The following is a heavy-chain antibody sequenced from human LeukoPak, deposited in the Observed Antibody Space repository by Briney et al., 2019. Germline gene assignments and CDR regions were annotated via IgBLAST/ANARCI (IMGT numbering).Heavy chain of an antibody. CDR2: INPEGSQT. Sequence: GGSLRLSCAASGFTFSSAWMNWVRQAPGKGLQWVGNINPEGSQTRFVDSVMGRFTMSKDNAKDALYLQMNNLRVEDTAVFYCAAWTDRGYNFWGQGTVVIVSS. CDR1: GFTFSSAW. D-gene: IGHD5-24*01. CDR3: AAWTDRGYNF. V-gene: IGHV3-7*01. J-gene: IGHJ4*02.